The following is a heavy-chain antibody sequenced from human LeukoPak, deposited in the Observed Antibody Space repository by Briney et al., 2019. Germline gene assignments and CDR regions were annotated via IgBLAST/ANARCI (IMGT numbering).Heavy chain of an antibody. D-gene: IGHD1-1*01. CDR3: AQSKHWPALDY. V-gene: IGHV3-23*01. J-gene: IGHJ4*02. Sequence: PGGSLRLSCAASGFTFRSYAMTWVRQAPGKGLEWVSEIIGSGRTYYADSVRGRLTISRDNSKNTLYMQMNSLRAEDTAVYYCAQSKHWPALDYWGQGTLVTVSS. CDR2: IIGSGRT. CDR1: GFTFRSYA.